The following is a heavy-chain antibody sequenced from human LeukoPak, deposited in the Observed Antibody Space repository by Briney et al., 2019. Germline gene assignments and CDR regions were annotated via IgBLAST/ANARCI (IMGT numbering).Heavy chain of an antibody. CDR1: GFTFTNYA. CDR3: AKSLQNTFYYYMDV. J-gene: IGHJ6*03. V-gene: IGHV3-23*01. D-gene: IGHD5-24*01. Sequence: GGSLRLSCVGSGFTFTNYAMNWVRQAPGKGLEWVSTISGDGGFTNYADSVKGRFTFSRDNSKNTLYLQMNSLGAEDTAVYYCAKSLQNTFYYYMDVWGKGTTVTVSS. CDR2: ISGDGGFT.